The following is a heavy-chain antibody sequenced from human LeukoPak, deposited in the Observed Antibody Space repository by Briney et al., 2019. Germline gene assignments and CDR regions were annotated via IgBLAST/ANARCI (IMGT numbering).Heavy chain of an antibody. D-gene: IGHD2-15*01. CDR1: GGTFSSYA. CDR3: ARDAPLYCSGGSCYRWGEVDY. Sequence: ASVKVSCKASGGTFSSYAIGWVRQAPGQGLEWMGGIIPIFGTANYAQKLQGRVTMTTDTSTSTAYMELRSLRSDDTAVYYCARDAPLYCSGGSCYRWGEVDYWGQGTLVTVSS. V-gene: IGHV1-69*05. J-gene: IGHJ4*02. CDR2: IIPIFGTA.